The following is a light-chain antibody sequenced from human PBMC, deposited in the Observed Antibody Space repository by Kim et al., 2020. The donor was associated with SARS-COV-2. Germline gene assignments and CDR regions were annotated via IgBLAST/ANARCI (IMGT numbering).Light chain of an antibody. V-gene: IGKV1-39*01. CDR2: AAS. CDR1: QSISSY. Sequence: ASVGDRVTITCRASQSISSYLNSYQQKPGKAPKLLIYAASSLQSGVPSRFSGSGSRTDSTLTISSLQPEDVATYYCQQSYSTPYTFGQGTKLEIK. J-gene: IGKJ2*01. CDR3: QQSYSTPYT.